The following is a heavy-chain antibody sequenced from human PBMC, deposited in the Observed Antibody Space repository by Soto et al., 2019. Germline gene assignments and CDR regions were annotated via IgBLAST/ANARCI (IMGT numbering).Heavy chain of an antibody. CDR3: AREVLNSYGRGRAFDY. CDR2: INATTGRA. V-gene: IGHV1-46*01. D-gene: IGHD5-18*01. Sequence: ASVKVSCKASGYTFTNYYIHWVRQAPGQGLEWLGIINATTGRATYAQSFQGRVTMTRDTSTATVYMELSSLRSEDTAVYYCAREVLNSYGRGRAFDYWGQGTLVTVSS. J-gene: IGHJ4*02. CDR1: GYTFTNYY.